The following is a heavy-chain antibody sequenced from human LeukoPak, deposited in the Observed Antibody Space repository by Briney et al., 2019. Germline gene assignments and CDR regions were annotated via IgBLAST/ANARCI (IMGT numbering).Heavy chain of an antibody. CDR3: AREELERPAALDY. Sequence: PGGSLRLSCAASGFTFSSYGMHWVRQAPGKGLEWVAFIRYDGSNKYYADSVKGRFTISRDNSKNTLYLHVNSLRAEDTAVYYCAREELERPAALDYWGQGTLVTVSS. CDR2: IRYDGSNK. D-gene: IGHD1-1*01. CDR1: GFTFSSYG. J-gene: IGHJ4*02. V-gene: IGHV3-30*02.